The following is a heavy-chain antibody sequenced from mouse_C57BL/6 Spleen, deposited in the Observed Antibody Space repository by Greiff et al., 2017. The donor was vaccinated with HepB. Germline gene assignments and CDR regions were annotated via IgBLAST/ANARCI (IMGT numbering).Heavy chain of an antibody. D-gene: IGHD2-4*01. CDR3: AREGAYDYGGAWFAY. V-gene: IGHV1-53*01. CDR1: GYTFTSYW. CDR2: INPSNGGT. J-gene: IGHJ3*01. Sequence: QVQLQQPGTELVKPGASVKLSCKASGYTFTSYWMHWVKQRPGQGLEWIGNINPSNGGTNYNEKFKSKATLTVDKSSSTAYMQLSSLTSEDSAVDYCAREGAYDYGGAWFAYGGQGPLVTVSA.